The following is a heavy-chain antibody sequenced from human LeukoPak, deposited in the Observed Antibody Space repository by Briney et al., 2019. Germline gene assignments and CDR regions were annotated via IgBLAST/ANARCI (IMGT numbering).Heavy chain of an antibody. D-gene: IGHD2-2*02. V-gene: IGHV4-39*07. J-gene: IGHJ5*02. CDR2: IYYSGTT. CDR1: GGSIRSSSYY. Sequence: SETLSLTCAVSGGSIRSSSYYWGWIRQPPGKGLEWMGNIYYSGTTYYNPSLKSRVTISVDTSKNQFSLKLSSVTAADTAVYYCARDLYLGFDPWGQGTLVTVSS. CDR3: ARDLYLGFDP.